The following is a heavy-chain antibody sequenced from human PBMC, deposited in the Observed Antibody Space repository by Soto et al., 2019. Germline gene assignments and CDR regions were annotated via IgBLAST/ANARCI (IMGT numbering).Heavy chain of an antibody. CDR1: GYRFTDYH. CDR3: ARSGCTQCSTGVCSILHIRDRVV. V-gene: IGHV1-2*04. CDR2: INPKSGGT. Sequence: VKVSCKAAGYRFTDYHIHWVRQAPGQELEWLGRINPKSGGTSTAQKFQGWVTMTTDTSISTASMELTRLTSDDTAIYYCARSGCTQCSTGVCSILHIRDRVVWG. D-gene: IGHD2-8*01. J-gene: IGHJ6*02.